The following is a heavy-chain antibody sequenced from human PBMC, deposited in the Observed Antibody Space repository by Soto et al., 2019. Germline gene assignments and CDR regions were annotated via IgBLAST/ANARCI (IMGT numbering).Heavy chain of an antibody. V-gene: IGHV4-59*08. Sequence: SEPLSLTCTVSGGSIRSYYWSWIRQPPGKGLEWIGYIYYSGSTNYNPSLKSRVTISVDTSKNQFSLKLTSVTAADTAVYYCARLPVDAFDIWGQGTMVT. D-gene: IGHD4-4*01. J-gene: IGHJ3*02. CDR2: IYYSGST. CDR3: ARLPVDAFDI. CDR1: GGSIRSYY.